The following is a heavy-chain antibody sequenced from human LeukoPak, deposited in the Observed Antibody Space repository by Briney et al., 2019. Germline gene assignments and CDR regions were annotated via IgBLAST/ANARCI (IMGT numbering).Heavy chain of an antibody. CDR3: ARGGYYGLGNDFRFDP. J-gene: IGHJ5*02. CDR1: GYSFTNYY. D-gene: IGHD3-10*01. V-gene: IGHV1-46*01. Sequence: ASVKVSCKASGYSFTNYYMYWVRQAPGQGLEWMGIINPSGGSTSYAQKFQGRVTMTRDTSTSTVYMELSSLRSDDTAVYYCARGGYYGLGNDFRFDPWGQGTLVTVSS. CDR2: INPSGGST.